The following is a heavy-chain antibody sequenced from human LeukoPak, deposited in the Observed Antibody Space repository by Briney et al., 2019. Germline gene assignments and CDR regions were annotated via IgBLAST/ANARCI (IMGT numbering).Heavy chain of an antibody. J-gene: IGHJ3*02. V-gene: IGHV5-51*01. CDR2: IYPGDSDT. CDR1: GYSFTSYW. CDR3: ARPAGYSYAPDAFDI. D-gene: IGHD5-18*01. Sequence: GESLKISCKGSGYSFTSYWIGWVRQMPGKGLEWMGIIYPGDSDTRYSPSFQGQVTISADKSISTAYLQWSSLKASDTAMYYCARPAGYSYAPDAFDIWGQGTMVTVSS.